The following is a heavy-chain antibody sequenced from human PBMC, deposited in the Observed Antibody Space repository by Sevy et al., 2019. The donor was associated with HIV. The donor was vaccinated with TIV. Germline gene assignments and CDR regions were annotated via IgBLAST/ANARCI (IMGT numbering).Heavy chain of an antibody. V-gene: IGHV3-7*01. CDR3: ARKVGDM. J-gene: IGHJ3*01. Sequence: GGSLRLSCAASGFTFGDYWMSWVRQAPGKGLEWVANIKQDGSQKYFVDSVKGRFTTSRDNAKNSLYLQMDNLRAEDTAVYYCARKVGDMWGQGTMVTVSS. D-gene: IGHD1-26*01. CDR1: GFTFGDYW. CDR2: IKQDGSQK.